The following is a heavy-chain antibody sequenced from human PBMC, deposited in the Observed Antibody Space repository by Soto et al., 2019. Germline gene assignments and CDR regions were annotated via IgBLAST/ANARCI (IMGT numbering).Heavy chain of an antibody. CDR2: IYYSGST. J-gene: IGHJ4*02. Sequence: SETLSLTCTVSGGSISSSSYYWGWIRQPPGKGLEWIGSIYYSGSTYYNPSLKSRATISVDTSKNQFSLKLSSVTAADTAVYYCARHSPLWFGKTPGMPDYWGQGTLVTVSS. V-gene: IGHV4-39*01. CDR1: GGSISSSSYY. CDR3: ARHSPLWFGKTPGMPDY. D-gene: IGHD3-10*01.